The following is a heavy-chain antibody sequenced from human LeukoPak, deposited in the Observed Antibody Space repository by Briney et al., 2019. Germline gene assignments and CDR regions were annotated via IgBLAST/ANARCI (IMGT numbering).Heavy chain of an antibody. Sequence: ASVKVSCKASGYTFTGYYMHWVRQAPGQGLEWMGWINPNSGGTNYAQKFQGRVTMTRDTSISTAYMEPSRLRSDDTAVYYCARSSSSGRANAFDIWGQGTMVTVSS. J-gene: IGHJ3*02. CDR1: GYTFTGYY. D-gene: IGHD3-22*01. V-gene: IGHV1-2*02. CDR2: INPNSGGT. CDR3: ARSSSSGRANAFDI.